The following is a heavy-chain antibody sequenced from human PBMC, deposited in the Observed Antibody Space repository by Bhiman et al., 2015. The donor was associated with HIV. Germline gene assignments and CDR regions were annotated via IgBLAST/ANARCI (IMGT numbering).Heavy chain of an antibody. J-gene: IGHJ4*02. CDR3: ARGERGIAAAAYFDY. Sequence: QVQLVESGGGVVQPGRSLRLSCAASGFTFSSYAMHWVRQAPGKGLEWVAVISYDGSNKYYADSVKGRFTISRDNSKNTLYLQMNSLRPEDTAVYYCARGERGIAAAAYFDYWGQGTLVTVS. CDR1: GFTFSSYA. CDR2: ISYDGSNK. D-gene: IGHD6-13*01. V-gene: IGHV3-30*04.